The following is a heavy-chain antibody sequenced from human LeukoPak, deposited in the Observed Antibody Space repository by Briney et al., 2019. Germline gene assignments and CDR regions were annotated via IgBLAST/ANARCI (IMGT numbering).Heavy chain of an antibody. CDR2: IGTAGDI. CDR1: GFTFSSYG. Sequence: GGTLRLSCAASGFTFSSYGMSWVRQAPGKGLEWVSGIGTAGDIYYAGSVKGRFTISRENAKNSLYLQMNSLRAGDTAVYYCARDRGRYHMDVWGKGTTVTISS. CDR3: ARDRGRYHMDV. D-gene: IGHD6-25*01. V-gene: IGHV3-13*01. J-gene: IGHJ6*03.